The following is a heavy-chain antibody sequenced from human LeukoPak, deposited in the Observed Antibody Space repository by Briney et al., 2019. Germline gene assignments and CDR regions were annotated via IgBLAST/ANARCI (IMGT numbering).Heavy chain of an antibody. CDR1: GFTVSSSNY. Sequence: PGGSLRLSCAASGFTVSSSNYMNWVRQAPGKGLEWVSGIYTGGTTYYTDSVKGRFTISRDNPNNTLYLQMHSLRAEDTAVYYCVTTLFGGDCAWGQGTLVTVSS. CDR3: VTTLFGGDCA. CDR2: IYTGGTT. D-gene: IGHD2-21*02. V-gene: IGHV3-66*01. J-gene: IGHJ5*02.